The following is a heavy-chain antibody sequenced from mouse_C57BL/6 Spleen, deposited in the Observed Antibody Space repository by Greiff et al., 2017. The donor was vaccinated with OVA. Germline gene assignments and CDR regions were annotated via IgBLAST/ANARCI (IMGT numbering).Heavy chain of an antibody. CDR1: GFSLTSYA. V-gene: IGHV2-9-1*01. CDR2: IWTGGGT. D-gene: IGHD1-1*01. Sequence: VKVVESGPGLVAPSQSLSITCTVSGFSLTSYAISWVSQPPGQGLEWLGVIWTGGGTNYNSALKSRLSISKDNSKSQVFLKMNSLQTDDTARYYFARMYGSSFYAMDYWGQGTSVTVSS. J-gene: IGHJ4*01. CDR3: ARMYGSSFYAMDY.